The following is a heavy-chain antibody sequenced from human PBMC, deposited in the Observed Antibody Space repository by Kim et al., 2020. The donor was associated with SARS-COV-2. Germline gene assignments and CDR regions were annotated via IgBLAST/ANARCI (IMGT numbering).Heavy chain of an antibody. CDR2: ISYDGSNK. Sequence: GGSLRLSCAASGFTFSSYGMHWVRQAPGKGLEWVAVISYDGSNKYYADSVKGRFTISRDNSKNTLYLQMNSLRAEDTAVYYCVTKGGSGWSDFDYWGQGT. CDR3: VTKGGSGWSDFDY. V-gene: IGHV3-30*03. J-gene: IGHJ4*02. CDR1: GFTFSSYG. D-gene: IGHD6-19*01.